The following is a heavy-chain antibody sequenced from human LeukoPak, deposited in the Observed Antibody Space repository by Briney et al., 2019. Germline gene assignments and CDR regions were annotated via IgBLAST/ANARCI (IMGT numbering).Heavy chain of an antibody. CDR1: GYTFTGYH. V-gene: IGHV1-2*06. J-gene: IGHJ4*02. D-gene: IGHD2-2*01. CDR2: INPNSGDT. CDR3: ARDYCSSTSCLFDY. Sequence: VKVSCKASGYTFTGYHMHWVRQAPGQGLEWMGRINPNSGDTNYAQKFQGRVTMTRDTSISTAYKELSRLRSDDTAVYYCARDYCSSTSCLFDYWGQGTLVTVSS.